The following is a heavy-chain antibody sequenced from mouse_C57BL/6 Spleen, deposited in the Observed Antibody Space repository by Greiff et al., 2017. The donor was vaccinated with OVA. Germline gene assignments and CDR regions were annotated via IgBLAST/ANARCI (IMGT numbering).Heavy chain of an antibody. CDR3: ARQLLGAFDY. J-gene: IGHJ2*01. CDR1: GYAFSSSW. CDR2: IYPGDGDT. D-gene: IGHD1-1*01. V-gene: IGHV1-82*01. Sequence: QVQLKQSGPELVKPGASVKISCKASGYAFSSSWMNWVKQRPGKGLEWIGRIYPGDGDTNYNGKFKGKATLTADKSSSTAYMQLSSLTSEYSAVYFCARQLLGAFDYWGQGTTLTVSS.